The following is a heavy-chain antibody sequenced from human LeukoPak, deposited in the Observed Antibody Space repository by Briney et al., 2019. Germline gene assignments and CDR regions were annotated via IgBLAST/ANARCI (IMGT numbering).Heavy chain of an antibody. D-gene: IGHD2-2*01. J-gene: IGHJ6*03. V-gene: IGHV4-39*01. Sequence: TPSETLSLTCTVSGGSISSSSYYWGWIRQPPGKGLEWIGSIYYSGSTYYNPSLKSRVTISVDTSKNQFSLKLSSVTAADTAVYYCARQVPAATLYYYYYMDVWGKGTTVTVSS. CDR2: IYYSGST. CDR3: ARQVPAATLYYYYYMDV. CDR1: GGSISSSSYY.